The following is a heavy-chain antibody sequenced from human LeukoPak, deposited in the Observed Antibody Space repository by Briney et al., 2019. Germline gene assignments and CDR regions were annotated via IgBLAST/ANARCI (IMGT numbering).Heavy chain of an antibody. D-gene: IGHD6-13*01. V-gene: IGHV4-59*01. Sequence: SETLSLTCTVSGGSISSYYWSWIRQPPGKGLEWIGYIYYSGSTNYNPSLKSRVTISVDTPKNQFSLKLSSVTAADTAVYYCAREKRQQLVLYYYYYMDVWGKGTTVTVSS. CDR2: IYYSGST. CDR1: GGSISSYY. CDR3: AREKRQQLVLYYYYYMDV. J-gene: IGHJ6*03.